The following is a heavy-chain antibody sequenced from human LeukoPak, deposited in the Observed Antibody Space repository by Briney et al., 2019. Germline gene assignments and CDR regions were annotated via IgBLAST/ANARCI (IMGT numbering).Heavy chain of an antibody. CDR3: GRDPNGDYIGAFDF. J-gene: IGHJ3*01. V-gene: IGHV3-23*01. D-gene: IGHD4-17*01. Sequence: PRGSLRLSCAASGFTFSNYAMTWVRQAPGKGLEWVSSIGGSGSHTQYADSVKGRFTISRDNSRNTLYLTMDSLRGEDTAVYFCGRDPNGDYIGAFDFWGQGTMVTVSS. CDR1: GFTFSNYA. CDR2: IGGSGSHT.